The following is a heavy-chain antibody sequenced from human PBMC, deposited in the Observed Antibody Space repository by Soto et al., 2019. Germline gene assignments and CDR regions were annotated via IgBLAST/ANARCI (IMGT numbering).Heavy chain of an antibody. CDR1: GFTFGGYA. CDR3: AKDGVVRGVISVY. V-gene: IGHV3-23*01. D-gene: IGHD3-10*01. CDR2: ISGSGGST. Sequence: GGSLRLSCAASGFTFGGYAVSWVRQAPGKGLEWVSAISGSGGSTYYADSVKGRFTISRDNSKNTLYLQMNSLRAEDTAVYYCAKDGVVRGVISVYWGQGTLVTVSS. J-gene: IGHJ4*02.